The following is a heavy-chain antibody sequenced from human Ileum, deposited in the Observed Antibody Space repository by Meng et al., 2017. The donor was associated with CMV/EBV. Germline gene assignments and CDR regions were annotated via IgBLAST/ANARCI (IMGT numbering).Heavy chain of an antibody. Sequence: SETLSLTCTVSGVSINTYYWSWIRQPPGKGLEWIGYVFFSGSTTYNPALKGRVAMPVDGSKGQFYLNLTSVTSADTAVYYCATFGGNSGWLDHWSQGTLVTVSS. CDR2: VFFSGST. V-gene: IGHV4-59*01. D-gene: IGHD4-23*01. J-gene: IGHJ5*02. CDR1: GVSINTYY. CDR3: ATFGGNSGWLDH.